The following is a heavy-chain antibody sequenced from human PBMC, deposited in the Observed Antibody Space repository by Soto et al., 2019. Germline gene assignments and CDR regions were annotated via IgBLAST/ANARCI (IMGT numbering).Heavy chain of an antibody. V-gene: IGHV3-64D*06. CDR1: RFSFSNYA. Sequence: GSLRLSCSASRFSFSNYAMHWVRQAPGKGLEYISGISSNGESTYYADSVKGRFTISRDNSKNTLLLQMRSLRDEDTAVYYCVKSATIAAASTDYFDYWGQGTLVTVSS. CDR3: VKSATIAAASTDYFDY. CDR2: ISSNGEST. D-gene: IGHD6-25*01. J-gene: IGHJ4*02.